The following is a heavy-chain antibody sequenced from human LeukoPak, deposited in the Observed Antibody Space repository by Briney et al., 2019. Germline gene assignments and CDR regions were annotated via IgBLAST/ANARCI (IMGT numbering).Heavy chain of an antibody. J-gene: IGHJ4*02. V-gene: IGHV3-23*01. CDR2: ISGSGGST. D-gene: IGHD5-18*01. CDR3: AKEGQGYSYGHFDY. CDR1: GFTFSDYH. Sequence: GGSLRLSCAASGFTFSDYHMNWVRQAPGKGLEWVSAISGSGGSTYYADSVKGRFTISRDNSKNTLYLQMNSLRAEDTAVYYCAKEGQGYSYGHFDYWGQGTLVTVSS.